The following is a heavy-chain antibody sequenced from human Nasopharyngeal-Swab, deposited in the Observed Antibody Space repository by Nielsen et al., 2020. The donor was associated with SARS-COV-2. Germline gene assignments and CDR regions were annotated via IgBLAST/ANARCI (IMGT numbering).Heavy chain of an antibody. D-gene: IGHD6-13*01. V-gene: IGHV1-2*06. J-gene: IGHJ4*02. CDR2: LNPNTGVA. CDR3: ARKKQLARPFDY. Sequence: ASVKVSCKTSGYTFSDYFLHWVREAPGQGLEWMGRLNPNTGVANYAQKFQGRVTMTRDTSLSTGYMELSSLRSDDTAVYYCARKKQLARPFDYWGQGTLVTVSS. CDR1: GYTFSDYF.